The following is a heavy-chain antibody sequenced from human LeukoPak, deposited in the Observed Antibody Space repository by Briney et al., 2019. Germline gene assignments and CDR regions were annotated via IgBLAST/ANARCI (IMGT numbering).Heavy chain of an antibody. Sequence: SEALSLTCTVSGGSISSYYWSWIRQPPGKGLEWIGYIYYSGSTNYNPSLKSRVTISVDTSKNQFSLKLSSVTAADTAVYYCARTTYGDYFDYWGQGTLVTVSS. CDR2: IYYSGST. CDR3: ARTTYGDYFDY. J-gene: IGHJ4*02. CDR1: GGSISSYY. D-gene: IGHD2/OR15-2a*01. V-gene: IGHV4-59*01.